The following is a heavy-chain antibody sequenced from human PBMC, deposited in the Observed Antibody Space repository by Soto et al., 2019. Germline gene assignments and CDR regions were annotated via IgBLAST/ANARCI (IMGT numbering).Heavy chain of an antibody. CDR3: ARSIVRSNSDYYYYYYGMDV. D-gene: IGHD1-26*01. Sequence: AASVKVSCKASGGTFSSYAISWVRQAPGQGLEWMGRIIPIFGTASYAQKFQGRVTITADESTSTAYMELSSLRSEDTAVYYCARSIVRSNSDYYYYYYGMDVWGQGTTVTVSS. CDR1: GGTFSSYA. CDR2: IIPIFGTA. V-gene: IGHV1-69*13. J-gene: IGHJ6*02.